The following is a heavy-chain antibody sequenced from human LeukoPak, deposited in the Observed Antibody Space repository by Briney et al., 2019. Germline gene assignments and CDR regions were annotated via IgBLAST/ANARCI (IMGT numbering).Heavy chain of an antibody. CDR3: ARDSYDFWSGYPYYFDY. CDR1: GGSISSSSYY. V-gene: IGHV4-39*07. Sequence: SETLSLTCTVPGGSISSSSYYWGWIRQPPGKGLEWIGSIYYSGSTYYNPSLKSRVTISVDTSKNQFSLKLSSVTAADTAVYYCARDSYDFWSGYPYYFDYWGQGTLVTVSS. D-gene: IGHD3-3*01. J-gene: IGHJ4*02. CDR2: IYYSGST.